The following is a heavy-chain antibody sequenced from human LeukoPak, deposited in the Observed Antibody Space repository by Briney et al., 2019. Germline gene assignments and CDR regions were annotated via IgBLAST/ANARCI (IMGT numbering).Heavy chain of an antibody. CDR3: ARLTSVDRAVPEVALDGYFDL. D-gene: IGHD3/OR15-3a*01. CDR2: ISGSSSTI. V-gene: IGHV3-48*04. CDR1: GFTFSSYS. J-gene: IGHJ2*01. Sequence: QTGGSLRLSCAASGFTFSSYSMNWVRQAPGKGLEWVSYISGSSSTIYYADSVKGRFTISRDNAKNSLYLQMNSLRAEDTAVYYCARLTSVDRAVPEVALDGYFDLWGRGTLVTVSS.